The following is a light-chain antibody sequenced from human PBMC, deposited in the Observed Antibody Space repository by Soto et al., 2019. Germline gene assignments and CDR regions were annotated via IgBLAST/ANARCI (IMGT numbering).Light chain of an antibody. CDR2: KAS. CDR3: QHYNSYSDA. CDR1: QTISSW. Sequence: DIQMTQSPSTLSGSVGDRVTITCRASQTISSWLAWYQQKPGKAPKLLIYKASTLKSGVPSRFSGSGSGTEFTLTTNSLHPDAFATHYCQHYNSYSDAFGQGTKVELK. V-gene: IGKV1-5*03. J-gene: IGKJ1*01.